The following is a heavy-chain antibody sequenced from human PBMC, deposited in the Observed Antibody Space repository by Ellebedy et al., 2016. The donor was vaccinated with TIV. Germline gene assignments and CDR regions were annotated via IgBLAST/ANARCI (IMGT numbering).Heavy chain of an antibody. CDR2: IANDERTQ. V-gene: IGHV3-30*18. CDR3: AKELVHAIHGFDI. Sequence: PGGSLRLSCAASGFTFNSYGMHWVRQAPGKGLEWVAGIANDERTQYYVDSVKGRVTIPRDNSKNTVYRQMNSLRAEDTAIYYCAKELVHAIHGFDIWGQGTMVTVSS. CDR1: GFTFNSYG. J-gene: IGHJ3*02. D-gene: IGHD2-8*02.